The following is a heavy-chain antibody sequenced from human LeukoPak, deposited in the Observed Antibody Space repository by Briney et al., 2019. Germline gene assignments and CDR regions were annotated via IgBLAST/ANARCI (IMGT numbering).Heavy chain of an antibody. CDR1: GHTFTSYG. V-gene: IGHV1-18*01. CDR2: ISAYNGNT. Sequence: ASVKLSCTASGHTFTSYGISWVRQAPGQGLEWLGWISAYNGNTNYAQTFQGRVNMPTDTSTSTAYMQLSSLRSSDTAVYYCARYRKQWLVRDYYGMDVWGQGTTVTVSS. J-gene: IGHJ6*02. CDR3: ARYRKQWLVRDYYGMDV. D-gene: IGHD6-19*01.